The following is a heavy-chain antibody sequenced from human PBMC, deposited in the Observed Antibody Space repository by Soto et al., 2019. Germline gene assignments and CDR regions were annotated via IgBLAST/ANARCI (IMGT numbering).Heavy chain of an antibody. Sequence: PGGSLRHSCAASEFTFSSYGMHWVRQAPGKGLEWVSSIRYDGNNKYYADSVKGRFTISRDNSRNTLFLQMNSLRAEDTALYYCVGRGNQNWGDYWGQGTQVTSPQ. CDR1: EFTFSSYG. D-gene: IGHD7-27*01. J-gene: IGHJ4*02. CDR3: VGRGNQNWGDY. V-gene: IGHV3-30*02. CDR2: IRYDGNNK.